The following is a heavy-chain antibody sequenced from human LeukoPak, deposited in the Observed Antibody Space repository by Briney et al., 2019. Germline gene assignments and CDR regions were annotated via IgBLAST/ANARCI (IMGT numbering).Heavy chain of an antibody. Sequence: SKTLSLTCTVSGASISNYYWSWIRQPPGKGLEWIGYIYYSGSTNYNPSLKSRVTISVDTSKNQFSLRLSSVTAADTAVYYCAAEGSSGFDYWGQGTLVTVSS. CDR1: GASISNYY. J-gene: IGHJ4*02. CDR2: IYYSGST. CDR3: AAEGSSGFDY. V-gene: IGHV4-59*01. D-gene: IGHD6-19*01.